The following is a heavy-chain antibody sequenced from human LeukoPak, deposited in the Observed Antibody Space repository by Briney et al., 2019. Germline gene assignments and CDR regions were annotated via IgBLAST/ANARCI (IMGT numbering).Heavy chain of an antibody. CDR1: GFTFSSYA. Sequence: GGSLRLSCVASGFTFSSYAMSWVRQAPGKGLEWVAFIRYDGSNKYYADSVKGRFTISRDNSKNTLYLQMNSLRAEDTAVYYCANGLAVAGIPFDYWGQGTLVTVSS. CDR3: ANGLAVAGIPFDY. J-gene: IGHJ4*02. CDR2: IRYDGSNK. V-gene: IGHV3-30*02. D-gene: IGHD6-19*01.